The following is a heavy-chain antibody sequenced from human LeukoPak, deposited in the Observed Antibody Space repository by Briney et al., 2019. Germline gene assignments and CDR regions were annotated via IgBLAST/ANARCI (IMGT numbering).Heavy chain of an antibody. CDR1: GYTFTGYH. CDR3: ARDVQYAFSSRGEDN. J-gene: IGHJ4*02. V-gene: IGHV1-46*01. Sequence: ASVKVSCKTSGYTFTGYHMHWVRQAPGQGLEWMGVINPSAGTTSYAQNFQGRVTMTRDAPTTTVYMELSSLRSEDTALYYCARDVQYAFSSRGEDNWGQGTLVTVSS. D-gene: IGHD3-3*01. CDR2: INPSAGTT.